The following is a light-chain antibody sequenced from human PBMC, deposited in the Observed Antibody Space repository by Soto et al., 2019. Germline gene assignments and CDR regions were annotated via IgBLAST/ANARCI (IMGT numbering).Light chain of an antibody. J-gene: IGKJ2*01. CDR1: QSVSSSY. CDR2: GAS. Sequence: EIVLTQSPGTLSLSLGERATLSCRASQSVSSSYLAWYQHKPGQAPRLLIYGASSRATGIPHRFSGSGSGTDFTLTISRLEPEDFAVYYCQQYGSSPPYSFGQGTKLEIK. V-gene: IGKV3-20*01. CDR3: QQYGSSPPYS.